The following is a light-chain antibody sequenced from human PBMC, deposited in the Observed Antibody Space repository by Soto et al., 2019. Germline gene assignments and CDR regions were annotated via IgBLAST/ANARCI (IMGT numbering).Light chain of an antibody. J-gene: IGLJ1*01. CDR1: SGDVAAYKY. Sequence: QSALTQPSSVSGAPGQSVTISCTGTSGDVAAYKYVSWYQQHPGKAPRLMIYDVSQRPSGVPDRFSGSKSGNTASLTISGLLAEDDADYYCSSFVGSLYVFGAGTKVTVL. CDR3: SSFVGSLYV. V-gene: IGLV2-11*01. CDR2: DVS.